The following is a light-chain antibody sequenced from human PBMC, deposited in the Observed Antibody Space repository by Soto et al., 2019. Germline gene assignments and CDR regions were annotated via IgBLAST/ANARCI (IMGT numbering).Light chain of an antibody. CDR2: WTS. Sequence: DIVMTQSPDSLAVSLGERATINCKSSQSVLYSSNNKNYVAWYQQRPGQPPKLLIYWTSIRESGVPDRFSGRGSGTDFTFTISSLQSEDVAVYFCQQYYSPPLTFGGGTKVEIK. V-gene: IGKV4-1*01. CDR1: QSVLYSSNNKNY. CDR3: QQYYSPPLT. J-gene: IGKJ4*01.